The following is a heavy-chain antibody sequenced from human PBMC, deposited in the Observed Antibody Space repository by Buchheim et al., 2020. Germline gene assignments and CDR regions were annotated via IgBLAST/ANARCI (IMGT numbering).Heavy chain of an antibody. J-gene: IGHJ4*02. V-gene: IGHV4-34*01. D-gene: IGHD3-9*01. Sequence: QVQLQQWGAGLLKPSETLSLTCAVYGGSFSGYYWSWIRQPPGKGLEWIGEINHSGSTNYNPSLKSRVTIPVDTSKNQFSLKLSSVTAADTAVYYCARVGAGRYFDLDYWGQGTL. CDR1: GGSFSGYY. CDR2: INHSGST. CDR3: ARVGAGRYFDLDY.